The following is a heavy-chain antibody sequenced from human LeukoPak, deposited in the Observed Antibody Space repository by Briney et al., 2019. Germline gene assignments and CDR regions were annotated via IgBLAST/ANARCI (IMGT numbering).Heavy chain of an antibody. CDR1: GFTFSSYE. Sequence: TGGSLRLSCAASGFTFSSYEMSWVRQAPGKGLEWVSAISGSGGSTYYADSVKGRFTISRDNSKNTLYLQMNSLRAEDTAVYYCAKDSDHYSTGWIHDGVFDYWGQGPLVTVSS. J-gene: IGHJ4*02. CDR3: AKDSDHYSTGWIHDGVFDY. D-gene: IGHD6-19*01. CDR2: ISGSGGST. V-gene: IGHV3-23*01.